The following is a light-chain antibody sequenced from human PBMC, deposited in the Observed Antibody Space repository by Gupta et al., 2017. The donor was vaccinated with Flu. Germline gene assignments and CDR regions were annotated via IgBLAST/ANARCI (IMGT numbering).Light chain of an antibody. CDR2: KDT. CDR3: QSADNSGTYVV. Sequence: SYELTQPPSLSVSPGQTARITPPGDTVATQYTYWYQQKTGQAPVLVIFKDTKRPSGIPERFSGSNSGTTVTLTISGVQAEDEAAYYCQSADNSGTYVVFGGGTRLTV. V-gene: IGLV3-25*03. CDR1: TVATQY. J-gene: IGLJ3*02.